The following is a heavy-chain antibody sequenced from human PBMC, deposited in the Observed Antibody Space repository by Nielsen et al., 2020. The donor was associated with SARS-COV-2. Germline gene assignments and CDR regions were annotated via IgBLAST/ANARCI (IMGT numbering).Heavy chain of an antibody. V-gene: IGHV3-23*01. CDR2: ISGSGGST. J-gene: IGHJ4*02. D-gene: IGHD3-10*01. CDR1: GFTFSSYA. Sequence: GSLKISCAASGFTFSSYAMSWVRQAPGKGLEWVSAISGSGGSTYYADSVKGRFTISRDNSKNTLYLQMNSLRAEDTAVYYCAKGLLWFGGPGYWGQGTLVTVSS. CDR3: AKGLLWFGGPGY.